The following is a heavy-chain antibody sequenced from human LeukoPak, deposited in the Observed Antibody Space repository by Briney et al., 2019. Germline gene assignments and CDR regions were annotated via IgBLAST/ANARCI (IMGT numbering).Heavy chain of an antibody. CDR1: GFTVSSNH. Sequence: PGGSLRLSCAAPGFTVSSNHMSWVRQAPGKGLGGASVIYSGGSTYYADSVKGRFTISRDNAKNTLYLQMNSLGAEDTAVYYCTTVLSSNRYNLCDYWGQGTLVTVSS. J-gene: IGHJ4*02. D-gene: IGHD6-13*01. CDR2: IYSGGST. V-gene: IGHV3-53*01. CDR3: TTVLSSNRYNLCDY.